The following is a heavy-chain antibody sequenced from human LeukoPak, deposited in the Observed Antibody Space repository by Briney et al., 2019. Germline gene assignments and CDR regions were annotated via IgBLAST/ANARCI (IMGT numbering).Heavy chain of an antibody. Sequence: GRFLRLSCAASGFTFSSYAMSWVRQAPGQGLECVSAISGSGGSTYYAASVQGRFTIPRDNTKNTLYLQINRLRAEDTAVYHCAKVDAGGSGSQNYYCYGMGVWGQGTTVTVSS. CDR3: AKVDAGGSGSQNYYCYGMGV. CDR1: GFTFSSYA. D-gene: IGHD3-10*01. CDR2: ISGSGGST. V-gene: IGHV3-23*01. J-gene: IGHJ6*02.